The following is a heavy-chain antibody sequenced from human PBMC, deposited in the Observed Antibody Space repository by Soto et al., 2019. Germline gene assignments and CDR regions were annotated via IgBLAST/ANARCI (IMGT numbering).Heavy chain of an antibody. CDR2: IKQDGSEK. J-gene: IGHJ6*02. CDR1: GLTFISYW. Sequence: GGSLRLSGAASGLTFISYWMSWLREAPGKGLEWKADIKQDGSEKYYVDSVKGRFTISRDNAKNSLYLQMNSLRAEDTAVYYCAREKYYDILTGLGYYYGMDVWGQGTTVTVSS. V-gene: IGHV3-7*01. CDR3: AREKYYDILTGLGYYYGMDV. D-gene: IGHD3-9*01.